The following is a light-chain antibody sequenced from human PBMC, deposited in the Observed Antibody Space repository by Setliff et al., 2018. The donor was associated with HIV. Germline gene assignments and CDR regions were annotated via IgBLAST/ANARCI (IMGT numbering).Light chain of an antibody. V-gene: IGLV2-14*03. Sequence: QSVLTQPASVSVSPGQSITISCTGTSNDVGAYNYVSWYQQHPGKAPKLIIYDVSNRPSGVSNRFSGAKSGSTASLTVSGLQAEDAADYYCSSYTTNNTVLFGGGTK. CDR1: SNDVGAYNY. CDR2: DVS. CDR3: SSYTTNNTVL. J-gene: IGLJ2*01.